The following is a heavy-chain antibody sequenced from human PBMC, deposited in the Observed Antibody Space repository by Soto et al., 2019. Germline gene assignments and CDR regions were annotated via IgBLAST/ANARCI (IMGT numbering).Heavy chain of an antibody. V-gene: IGHV4-4*02. CDR1: GGSISSGNW. CDR3: ARLSASSKLRGVVIN. CDR2: IYHSGNT. D-gene: IGHD3-10*01. Sequence: QVHLQESGPDLVRPSETLSLTCSFFGGSISSGNWWSWVRQTPGKGREWIGEIYHSGNTNYNPSLKSRVTISVDKSKNQFSLKVTSVTAADTALYYCARLSASSKLRGVVINWGQGTLVTVSS. J-gene: IGHJ4*02.